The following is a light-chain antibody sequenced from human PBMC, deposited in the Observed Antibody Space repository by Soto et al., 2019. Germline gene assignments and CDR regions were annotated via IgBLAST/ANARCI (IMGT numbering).Light chain of an antibody. CDR1: QSVSSN. J-gene: IGKJ4*01. CDR2: GAS. Sequence: EIVMTQSPATLSVSPGERATLSCRASQSVSSNLAWYQQKPGQAPRLLIYGASTRATGIPARFSGSVSGTEVTLTISSLQSEDSAVYYCQQYNNWPLTFGGGTKVEIK. V-gene: IGKV3-15*01. CDR3: QQYNNWPLT.